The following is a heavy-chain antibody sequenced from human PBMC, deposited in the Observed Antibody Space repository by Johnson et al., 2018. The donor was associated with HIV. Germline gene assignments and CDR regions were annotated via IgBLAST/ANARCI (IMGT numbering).Heavy chain of an antibody. V-gene: IGHV3-30*18. Sequence: QVRLVESGGGVVQPGRSLRLSCAASGFTFSSFGMHWVRQAPGKGLEWVAVVSDHGRTTYFADSVKGRFTISRDNSKNTLYLQMNSLRAEDTAVYYCANGGYSYGYDAFDIWGQGTMVTVSS. CDR2: VSDHGRTT. J-gene: IGHJ3*02. CDR3: ANGGYSYGYDAFDI. CDR1: GFTFSSFG. D-gene: IGHD5-18*01.